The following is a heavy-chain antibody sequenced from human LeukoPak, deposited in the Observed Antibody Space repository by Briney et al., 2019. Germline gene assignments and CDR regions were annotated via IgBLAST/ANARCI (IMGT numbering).Heavy chain of an antibody. Sequence: SETLSLTCTVSGGSINSYYWSWIRRPPGKGLEWIGYIYYSGSTNYNPSLKSRVTISVDTSKNQFSLKLSSVTAADTAVYYCARGDCSGGSCYSGAFDIWGQGTMVTVSS. J-gene: IGHJ3*02. D-gene: IGHD2-15*01. CDR2: IYYSGST. V-gene: IGHV4-59*01. CDR3: ARGDCSGGSCYSGAFDI. CDR1: GGSINSYY.